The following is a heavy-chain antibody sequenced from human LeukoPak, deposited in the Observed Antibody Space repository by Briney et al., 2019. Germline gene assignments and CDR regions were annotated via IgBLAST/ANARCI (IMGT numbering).Heavy chain of an antibody. J-gene: IGHJ4*02. CDR3: ARGLAAAVSFDY. CDR2: ISGSGGST. V-gene: IGHV3-23*01. Sequence: PGGSLRLSCGASGFTLSSSAMSWVRQAPGKGLEWVSAISGSGGSTYYADSVKGRFTISRDNSKNTLYLQMNSLRAEDTAVYYCARGLAAAVSFDYWGQGTLVTVSS. D-gene: IGHD6-13*01. CDR1: GFTLSSSA.